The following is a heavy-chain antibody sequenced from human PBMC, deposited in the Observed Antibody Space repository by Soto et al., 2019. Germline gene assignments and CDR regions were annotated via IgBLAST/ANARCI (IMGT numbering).Heavy chain of an antibody. J-gene: IGHJ4*02. Sequence: GGSLRLSCAASGFTFSSYAMSWVRQAPGKGLEWVSAISGSGGSTYYADSVKGRFTISRDNSKNTLYLQMNSLRAEDTAVYYCAKVYYYDSSGYHELFDYWGQGTLVTVSS. CDR2: ISGSGGST. V-gene: IGHV3-23*01. CDR3: AKVYYYDSSGYHELFDY. CDR1: GFTFSSYA. D-gene: IGHD3-22*01.